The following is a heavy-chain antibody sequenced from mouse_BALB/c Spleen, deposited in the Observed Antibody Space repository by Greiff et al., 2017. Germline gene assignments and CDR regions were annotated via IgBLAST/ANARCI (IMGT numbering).Heavy chain of an antibody. Sequence: DVMLVESGGGLVKPGGSLKLSCAASGFAFSSYDMSWVRQTPEKRLEWVAYISSGGGSTYYPDTVKGRFTISGDNAKNTLYLQMSSLKSEDTAMYYCARQGAYYGNYVDAMDYWGQGTSVTVSS. D-gene: IGHD2-1*01. CDR2: ISSGGGST. V-gene: IGHV5-12-1*01. J-gene: IGHJ4*01. CDR3: ARQGAYYGNYVDAMDY. CDR1: GFAFSSYD.